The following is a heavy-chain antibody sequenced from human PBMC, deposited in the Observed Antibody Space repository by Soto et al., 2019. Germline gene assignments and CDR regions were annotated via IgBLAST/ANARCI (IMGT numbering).Heavy chain of an antibody. V-gene: IGHV3-33*01. D-gene: IGHD6-13*01. Sequence: QVQLVESGGGVVQPGRSLRLSCAASGFTFSSYGMHWVRQAPGKGLEWVAVIWYDGRNKYHADSVKCRFTISRDNSKNTLYLQMNSLRAEDTAVYYGARDIGSTTYYYYYGMDGWGQGTTVTVSS. J-gene: IGHJ6*02. CDR2: IWYDGRNK. CDR1: GFTFSSYG. CDR3: ARDIGSTTYYYYYGMDG.